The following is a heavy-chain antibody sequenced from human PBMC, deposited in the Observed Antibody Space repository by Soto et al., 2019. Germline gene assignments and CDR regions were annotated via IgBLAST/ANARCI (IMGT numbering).Heavy chain of an antibody. V-gene: IGHV4-34*01. CDR1: NWPFNVYY. Sequence: ETLSLTCAVYNWPFNVYYRTWIRQPPGQGLEWIGEINHAGTTNYNPSLKSRATISVDTSKNQLSLNLNSVTAADTAVYYCARDSTRRGTCDIWGQGTMVTVSS. J-gene: IGHJ3*02. CDR3: ARDSTRRGTCDI. CDR2: INHAGTT. D-gene: IGHD2-2*01.